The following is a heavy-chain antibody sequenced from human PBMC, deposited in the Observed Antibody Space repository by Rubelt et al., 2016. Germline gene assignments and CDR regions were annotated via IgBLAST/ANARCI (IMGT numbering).Heavy chain of an antibody. CDR2: INAGKGNT. V-gene: IGHV1-3*01. Sequence: QVQLVQSGAEVKKPGASVKDSCKAFGYTLSTYAMHWGRQAPGQRPEGMGWINAGKGNTKYSQKFQGSVTISMDTSADTAYMELRSLRSDDAAVYYCARVEAVAGVLVGYWGQGALVTVSS. J-gene: IGHJ4*02. CDR1: GYTLSTYA. D-gene: IGHD6-19*01. CDR3: ARVEAVAGVLVGY.